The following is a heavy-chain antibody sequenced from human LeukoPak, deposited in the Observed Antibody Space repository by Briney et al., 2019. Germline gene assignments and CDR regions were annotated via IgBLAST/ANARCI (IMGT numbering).Heavy chain of an antibody. Sequence: KSGGSLRLSCAASGFTFSSYSMNWVRQAPGKGLEWVSSISSSSSYIYYADSVKGRFTISRDNAKNSLYLQMNSLRAEDTAVYYCAKDSSGWPEGDWFDPWGQGTLVTVSS. CDR3: AKDSSGWPEGDWFDP. CDR2: ISSSSSYI. V-gene: IGHV3-21*04. D-gene: IGHD6-19*01. CDR1: GFTFSSYS. J-gene: IGHJ5*02.